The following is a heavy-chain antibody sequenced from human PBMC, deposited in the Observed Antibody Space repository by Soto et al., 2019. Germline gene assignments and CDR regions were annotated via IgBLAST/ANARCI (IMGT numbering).Heavy chain of an antibody. CDR1: GYTFSGYY. Sequence: QVQLVQSGAEVKKPGASVQVSCKASGYTFSGYYMHWVRQAPGQGLEWMGWINTLSGDTSFPQKFQGRLAMTRDTSIDTAFMAVSRLTSDDTAIYYCARSLLNVILPLAYWGQGTLVSVSS. D-gene: IGHD3-3*02. V-gene: IGHV1-2*02. J-gene: IGHJ4*02. CDR3: ARSLLNVILPLAY. CDR2: INTLSGDT.